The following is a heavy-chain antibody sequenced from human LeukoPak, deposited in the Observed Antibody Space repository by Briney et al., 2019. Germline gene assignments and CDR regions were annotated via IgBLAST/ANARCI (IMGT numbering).Heavy chain of an antibody. D-gene: IGHD3-3*01. J-gene: IGHJ5*02. CDR3: ARDPLTYDLWSGHHNWFDP. CDR2: ISAYNGNT. Sequence: GASVKVSCKASGYTFTSYGISWVRQAPGQGLEWMGWISAYNGNTNYAQKLQGRVTMTTDTSTSTAYMELRSLRSDDTAVYYCARDPLTYDLWSGHHNWFDPWGQGTLVTVSS. V-gene: IGHV1-18*01. CDR1: GYTFTSYG.